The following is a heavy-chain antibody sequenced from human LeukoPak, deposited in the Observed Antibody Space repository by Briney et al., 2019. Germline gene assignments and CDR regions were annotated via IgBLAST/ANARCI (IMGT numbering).Heavy chain of an antibody. J-gene: IGHJ4*02. Sequence: SVKVSCKASGGTFSSYAISWVRQAPGQGLEWMGGIIPIFGTANYAQKFQGRVTITADESTSTAYTELSSLRSEDTAVYYCARESGLRDIVVVPGSYYFDYWGQGTLVTVSS. CDR2: IIPIFGTA. D-gene: IGHD2-2*01. CDR1: GGTFSSYA. V-gene: IGHV1-69*13. CDR3: ARESGLRDIVVVPGSYYFDY.